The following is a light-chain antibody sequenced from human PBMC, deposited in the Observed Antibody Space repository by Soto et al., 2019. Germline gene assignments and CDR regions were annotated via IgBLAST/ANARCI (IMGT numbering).Light chain of an antibody. CDR2: AAS. Sequence: EIQLTQSPSFLSASVGDRVPITCRASQGISSYLAWYQQKPGKAPKLLIYAASTLQSGVPSRFSGSGSGTEFTLTISSLQPEDFATYYCQQLNSYPITFGQGTRLEIK. J-gene: IGKJ5*01. CDR1: QGISSY. CDR3: QQLNSYPIT. V-gene: IGKV1-9*01.